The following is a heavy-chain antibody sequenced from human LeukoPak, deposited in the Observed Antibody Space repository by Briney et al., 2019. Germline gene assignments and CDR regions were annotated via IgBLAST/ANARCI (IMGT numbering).Heavy chain of an antibody. CDR2: IKHDGSEK. V-gene: IGHV3-7*01. CDR3: ARGYSSSSWGY. D-gene: IGHD6-6*01. Sequence: GGSLRLSCAASGFTFSSYWMSWVRQAPGKGLEWVANIKHDGSEKYYVDSVKGRFTISRDNAKNSLYLQMNSLRAEDTAVYYCARGYSSSSWGYWGQGTLVTVSS. CDR1: GFTFSSYW. J-gene: IGHJ4*02.